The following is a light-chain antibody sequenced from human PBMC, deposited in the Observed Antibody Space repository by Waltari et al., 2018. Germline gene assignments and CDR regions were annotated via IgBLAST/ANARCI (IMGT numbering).Light chain of an antibody. V-gene: IGLV2-14*01. J-gene: IGLJ1*01. CDR1: SIDVSTYNY. Sequence: QSALTQPASVSGSPGQSITISCTGTSIDVSTYNYVSWYQQHPGKAPNLIIYECSKRPSGVSTRFSGSKSGNTASLTISGLQAEDEADYYCSSYTSNSPFAYNYVFGTGTKVTVL. CDR2: ECS. CDR3: SSYTSNSPFAYNYV.